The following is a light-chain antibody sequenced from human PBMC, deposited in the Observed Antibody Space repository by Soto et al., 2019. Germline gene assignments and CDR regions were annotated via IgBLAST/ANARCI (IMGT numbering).Light chain of an antibody. CDR3: QSYDSSLSGYV. J-gene: IGLJ1*01. V-gene: IGLV1-40*01. CDR2: GNH. CDR1: SSNIGAGYD. Sequence: QSVLRHPPSVSCAPGHRFTISCTGSSSNIGAGYDVHWYQQLPRTAPKLLIFGNHIRPSGVPDRFSGSKSGSSASLAITGLQAEDGADYYCQSYDSSLSGYVFGAGTKVTVL.